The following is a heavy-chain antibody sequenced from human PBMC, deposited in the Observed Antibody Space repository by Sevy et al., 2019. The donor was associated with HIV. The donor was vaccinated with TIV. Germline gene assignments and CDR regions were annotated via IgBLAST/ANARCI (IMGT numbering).Heavy chain of an antibody. CDR2: IYYSGST. J-gene: IGHJ4*02. V-gene: IGHV4-39*01. CDR3: ARHGGVPIAAAGFFDY. Sequence: SETLSLTCTVSGGSISSSSYYWGWIHQPPGKGLEWIGSIYYSGSTYYNPSLKSRVTISVDTSKNQFSLKLSSVTAADTAVYYCARHGGVPIAAAGFFDYWGQGTLVTVSS. CDR1: GGSISSSSYY. D-gene: IGHD6-13*01.